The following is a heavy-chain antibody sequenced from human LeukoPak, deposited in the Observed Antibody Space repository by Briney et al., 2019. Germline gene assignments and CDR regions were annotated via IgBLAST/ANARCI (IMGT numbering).Heavy chain of an antibody. V-gene: IGHV1-18*01. CDR1: GYTFTSYG. Sequence: GASVKVSCKASGYTFTSYGISWVRQAPGQGLEWMGWISAYNGNTNYAQKLQGRVTMTTDTSTSTAYMELRSLRSDDTAVYYCARENFWSGYPYYYYYGMDVWGQGTTVTVSS. D-gene: IGHD3-3*01. CDR3: ARENFWSGYPYYYYYGMDV. CDR2: ISAYNGNT. J-gene: IGHJ6*02.